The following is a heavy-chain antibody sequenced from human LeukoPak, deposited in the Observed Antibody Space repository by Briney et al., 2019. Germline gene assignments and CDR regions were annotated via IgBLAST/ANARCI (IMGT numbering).Heavy chain of an antibody. Sequence: SVKVSCKASGYTFTSYAMNWVRQAPGQGLEWMGGIIPMSDTANYPQKFRGRLTITADIPTSTVYMELSSLRSEDTAVYYCAREDDTGRYMGDDAFDIWGQGTMVTVSS. D-gene: IGHD1-26*01. CDR2: IIPMSDTA. V-gene: IGHV1-69*06. CDR1: GYTFTSYA. CDR3: AREDDTGRYMGDDAFDI. J-gene: IGHJ3*02.